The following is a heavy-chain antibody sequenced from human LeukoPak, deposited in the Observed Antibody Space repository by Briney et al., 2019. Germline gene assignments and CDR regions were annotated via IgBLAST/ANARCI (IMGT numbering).Heavy chain of an antibody. CDR2: FYPGDSDT. CDR3: ARSGTRGFDY. V-gene: IGHV5-51*01. Sequence: GESLKISCQSSGSLFSTYWIAWVRQLPGKGLEWMGIFYPGDSDTRYSPSFQGQVTISADISINTAYLQWTSLKASDTAMYYCARSGTRGFDYWGQGTLVTVSP. J-gene: IGHJ4*02. D-gene: IGHD3-10*01. CDR1: GSLFSTYW.